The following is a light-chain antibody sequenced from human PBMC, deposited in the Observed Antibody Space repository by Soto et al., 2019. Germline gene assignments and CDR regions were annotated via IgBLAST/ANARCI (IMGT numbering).Light chain of an antibody. V-gene: IGKV3-15*01. J-gene: IGKJ1*01. Sequence: EIVMTQSPATLSASPGESATLSCRASQRVSRNLAWYQQKPGQAPRLLIYDASTRATGIPDRFSGSGSETEFTLTISSLQSEDYAIYYCQQYNNWPPWTVGQGTKVDIK. CDR1: QRVSRN. CDR2: DAS. CDR3: QQYNNWPPWT.